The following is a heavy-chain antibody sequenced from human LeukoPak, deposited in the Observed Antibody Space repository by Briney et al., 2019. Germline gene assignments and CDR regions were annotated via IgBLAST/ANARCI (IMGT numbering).Heavy chain of an antibody. J-gene: IGHJ4*02. Sequence: SETLSLTCTVSGGSISSSSYYWGWIRQPPGKGLEWIGSIYYSGSTYYNPSLKSRVTISVDTSKNQFSLKLSSVTAADTAVYYCARQDWVGYSGPGSIDYWGQGTLVTVSS. CDR1: GGSISSSSYY. V-gene: IGHV4-39*01. CDR2: IYYSGST. CDR3: ARQDWVGYSGPGSIDY. D-gene: IGHD5-12*01.